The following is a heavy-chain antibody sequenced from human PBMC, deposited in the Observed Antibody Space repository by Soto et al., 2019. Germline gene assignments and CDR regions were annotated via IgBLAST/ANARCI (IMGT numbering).Heavy chain of an antibody. V-gene: IGHV5-51*01. CDR2: IYPGDSDT. Sequence: GESLKISCKGSGYSFTSYWIGWVRQMPGKGLEWMGIIYPGDSDTRYSPSFQGQVTISADKSISTAYLQWSSLKASDTAMYYCASATNYYDSSGYHPTFDYWGQGTLVTVSS. J-gene: IGHJ4*02. CDR1: GYSFTSYW. D-gene: IGHD3-22*01. CDR3: ASATNYYDSSGYHPTFDY.